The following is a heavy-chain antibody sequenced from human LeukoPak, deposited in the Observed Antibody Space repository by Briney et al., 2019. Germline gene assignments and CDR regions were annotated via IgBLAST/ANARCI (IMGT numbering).Heavy chain of an antibody. D-gene: IGHD6-6*01. CDR1: GGSFSNYY. CDR2: VYYTGST. Sequence: KSSETLSLTCSVSGGSFSNYYWSWIRQPPGKGLEWIGYVYYTGSTNYNPSLKSRVTMFDNTSKNQFSLRLYTGTVAAAAVYYCARHSAYSSSSYFDYWGQGSLVTVSS. V-gene: IGHV4-59*08. CDR3: ARHSAYSSSSYFDY. J-gene: IGHJ4*02.